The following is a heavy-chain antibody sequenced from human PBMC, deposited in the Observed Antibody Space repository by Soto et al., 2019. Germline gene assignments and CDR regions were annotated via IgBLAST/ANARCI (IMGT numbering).Heavy chain of an antibody. Sequence: QVQLQESGPGLVKPSETLSLTCSVSGGSVSSGYYYWTWIRQPPGKGLEWIGFIYYSGSTIYNPSLQSRVTLSLDSSNNQFSLRLTSVTAADTAVYYCARDCSSTSCSRGYFYGMDVWGQGTTVTVSS. CDR3: ARDCSSTSCSRGYFYGMDV. CDR1: GGSVSSGYYY. V-gene: IGHV4-61*01. D-gene: IGHD2-2*01. CDR2: IYYSGST. J-gene: IGHJ6*02.